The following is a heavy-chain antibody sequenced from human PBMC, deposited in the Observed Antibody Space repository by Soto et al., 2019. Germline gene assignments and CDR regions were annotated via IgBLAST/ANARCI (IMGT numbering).Heavy chain of an antibody. V-gene: IGHV1-69*01. Sequence: QMQLVQSGPEVKKPGSSEEVSCKASGDSFGSYAVSWVRQAPGQGLEWMGAIIPVFGTTNYTQKFQGRVTITADDSTTTAYMELSSLRSDDTAVYYCAREPFGRFDPWGQGTLVTVSS. J-gene: IGHJ5*02. CDR1: GDSFGSYA. CDR3: AREPFGRFDP. D-gene: IGHD3-10*01. CDR2: IIPVFGTT.